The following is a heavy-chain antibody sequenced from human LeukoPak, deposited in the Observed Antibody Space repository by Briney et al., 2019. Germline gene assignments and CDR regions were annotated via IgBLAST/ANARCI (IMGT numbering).Heavy chain of an antibody. D-gene: IGHD3-22*01. Sequence: PGGSLRLSCAASGSTFSDYYMTWIRQAPGKGREWVSYISSSGSIIYYADSVKGRFIISRDNANNSLYLQMNSLRAEDTAVYFCARVGYDSSGRFDYWGQGTLVTVSS. CDR3: ARVGYDSSGRFDY. CDR2: ISSSGSII. J-gene: IGHJ4*02. V-gene: IGHV3-11*04. CDR1: GSTFSDYY.